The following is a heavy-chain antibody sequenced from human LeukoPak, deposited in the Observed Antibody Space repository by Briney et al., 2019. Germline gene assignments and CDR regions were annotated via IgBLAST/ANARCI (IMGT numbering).Heavy chain of an antibody. J-gene: IGHJ6*03. CDR2: IKEDGSEE. D-gene: IGHD2-15*01. Sequence: TGGSLRLSCAASGFSFSSYWMSWVRQAPGKGLEWVANIKEDGSEEYYVDSVKGRFTVSRDNAKNSLYLQMNSLRADDTAVYYCARGRVILRRYFSYYMDVWGKGTTVTFSS. V-gene: IGHV3-7*01. CDR1: GFSFSSYW. CDR3: ARGRVILRRYFSYYMDV.